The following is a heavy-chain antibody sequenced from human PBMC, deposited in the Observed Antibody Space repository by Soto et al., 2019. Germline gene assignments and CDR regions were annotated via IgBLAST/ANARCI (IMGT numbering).Heavy chain of an antibody. Sequence: GWSLRLSCAASGFTFSSYGMHWVRQAPGKGLEWVAVISYDGSNKYYADSVKGRFTISRDNSKNTLYLQMNSLRAEDTAVYYCAKDLEGLRMVAATPTDYWGQGTLVTVSS. V-gene: IGHV3-30*18. CDR1: GFTFSSYG. D-gene: IGHD2-15*01. J-gene: IGHJ4*02. CDR2: ISYDGSNK. CDR3: AKDLEGLRMVAATPTDY.